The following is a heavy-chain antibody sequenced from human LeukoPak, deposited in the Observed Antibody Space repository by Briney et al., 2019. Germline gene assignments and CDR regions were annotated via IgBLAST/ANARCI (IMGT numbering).Heavy chain of an antibody. Sequence: GASVKVSCKASGGTSSSYAISWVRQAPGQGLEWMGGIIPIFGTANYAQKFQGRVTITADESTSTAYMELSSLRSEDTAVYYCASGVRGVIIPTSFDYWGQGTLVTVSS. J-gene: IGHJ4*02. V-gene: IGHV1-69*13. CDR2: IIPIFGTA. D-gene: IGHD3-10*01. CDR1: GGTSSSYA. CDR3: ASGVRGVIIPTSFDY.